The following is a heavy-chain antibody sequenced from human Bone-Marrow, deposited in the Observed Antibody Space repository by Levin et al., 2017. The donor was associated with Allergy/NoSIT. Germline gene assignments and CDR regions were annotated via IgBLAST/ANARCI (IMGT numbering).Heavy chain of an antibody. D-gene: IGHD5-24*01. CDR3: ARGGGRHDYKSDY. Sequence: PSETLSLTCAASGFTFRSYWMSWGRQAPGKGLEWVANIKEDGSEQYYVDSVKGRFTISRDNAKNLLYLQMNSLRAEDTAVYHCARGGGRHDYKSDYWGQGTLVTVSS. CDR2: IKEDGSEQ. V-gene: IGHV3-7*01. CDR1: GFTFRSYW. J-gene: IGHJ4*02.